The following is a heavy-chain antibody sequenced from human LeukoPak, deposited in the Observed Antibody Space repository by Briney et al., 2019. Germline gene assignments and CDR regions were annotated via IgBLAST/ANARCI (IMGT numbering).Heavy chain of an antibody. V-gene: IGHV1-2*02. Sequence: GASVKVSRKASGYTSIGYSVRWGRQAPGQGLEWLGSINPTSGVTDYAQKFQGRLTLTRDTSIRTAYMYLSRLTSDDTPLYYSARPQIELNFYGGGLALAFWAEGPLVTGSS. CDR1: GYTSIGYS. D-gene: IGHD2-21*01. J-gene: IGHJ4*02. CDR2: INPTSGVT. CDR3: ARPQIELNFYGGGLALAF.